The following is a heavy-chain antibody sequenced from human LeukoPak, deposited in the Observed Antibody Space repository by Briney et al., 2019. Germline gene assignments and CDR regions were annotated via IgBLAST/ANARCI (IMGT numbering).Heavy chain of an antibody. V-gene: IGHV3-7*01. J-gene: IGHJ4*02. CDR3: TRARYRYSSRIPFHF. CDR1: GFMFNMYW. CDR2: IKQDGREQ. D-gene: IGHD3-16*02. Sequence: GGSLRLSCEASGFMFNMYWMSWVRQAPGKGLEWVANIKQDGREQYYVDSVKGRFTISRDNSKNSLYLQMNSLRAEDTAVYFCTRARYRYSSRIPFHFWGQGTLVTVSS.